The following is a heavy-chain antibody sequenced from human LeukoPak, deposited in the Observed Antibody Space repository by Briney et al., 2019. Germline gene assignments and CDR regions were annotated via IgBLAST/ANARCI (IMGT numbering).Heavy chain of an antibody. CDR3: AKNGDYFDY. CDR2: ISYDGSNK. D-gene: IGHD4-17*01. J-gene: IGHJ4*02. V-gene: IGHV3-30*18. Sequence: GGSLRLSCAVSGFTFSNFGMHWVRQAPGKGLEWVAVISYDGSNKYYADSVKGRFTISRDNSKNTLYLQMNSLRGEDTAVYYCAKNGDYFDYWGQGTLVTVSS. CDR1: GFTFSNFG.